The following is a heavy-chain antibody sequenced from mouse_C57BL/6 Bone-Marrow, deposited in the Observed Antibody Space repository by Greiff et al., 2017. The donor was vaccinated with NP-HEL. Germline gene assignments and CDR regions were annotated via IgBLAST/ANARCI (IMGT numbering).Heavy chain of an antibody. Sequence: EVKLVESGGGLVKPGGSLKLSCAASGFTFSDYGMHWVRQAPEKGLEWVAYISSGSGTIYYADKVKGRFTISRDNAKNTLFLQMTSLRSEDTAMYYCARTSSTTQGDYAMDYWGQGTSVTVSS. CDR2: ISSGSGTI. V-gene: IGHV5-17*01. CDR1: GFTFSDYG. J-gene: IGHJ4*01. CDR3: ARTSSTTQGDYAMDY. D-gene: IGHD6-1*01.